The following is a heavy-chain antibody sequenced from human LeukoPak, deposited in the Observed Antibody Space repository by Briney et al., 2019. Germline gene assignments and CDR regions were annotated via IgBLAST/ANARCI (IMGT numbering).Heavy chain of an antibody. CDR2: ITSSSSYI. CDR3: ARSYSSGFDY. J-gene: IGHJ4*02. V-gene: IGHV3-21*01. CDR1: GFTFSSYS. D-gene: IGHD6-25*01. Sequence: GGSLRLSRAASGFTFSSYSMNWVRQAPGKGLEWVSSITSSSSYIYYADSVKGRFTISRDNAKNSLCLQMNSLRAEDTAVYYCARSYSSGFDYWGQGTLVTVSS.